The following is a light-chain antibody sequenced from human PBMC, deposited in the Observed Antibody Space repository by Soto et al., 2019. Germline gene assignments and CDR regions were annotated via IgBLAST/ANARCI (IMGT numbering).Light chain of an antibody. CDR3: QQYNSGPWT. CDR2: TAS. V-gene: IGKV1-27*01. CDR1: QGISHY. Sequence: DIQMTQSPSSLSASVGDRVTITCRASQGISHYLAWYQQKPGKVPKLLIYTASTLQSGVPSRFSGSESGTDFTLTISSRQPEDVATYYCQQYNSGPWTFGQGTKVEVK. J-gene: IGKJ1*01.